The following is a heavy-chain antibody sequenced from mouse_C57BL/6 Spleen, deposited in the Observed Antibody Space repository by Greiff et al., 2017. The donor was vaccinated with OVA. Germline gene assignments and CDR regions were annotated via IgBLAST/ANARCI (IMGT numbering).Heavy chain of an antibody. D-gene: IGHD1-1*01. J-gene: IGHJ4*01. V-gene: IGHV2-6-1*01. CDR3: ARHTTVVGYAMDY. Sequence: VMLVESGPGLVAPSQSLSITCTVSGFSLTSYGVHWVRQPPGKGLEWLVVIWSDGSTTYNSALKSRLSISKDNSKSQVFLKMNSLQTDDTAMYYCARHTTVVGYAMDYWGQGTSVTVSS. CDR1: GFSLTSYG. CDR2: IWSDGST.